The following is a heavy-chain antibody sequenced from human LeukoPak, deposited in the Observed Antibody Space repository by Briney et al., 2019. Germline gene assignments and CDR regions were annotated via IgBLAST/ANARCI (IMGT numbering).Heavy chain of an antibody. J-gene: IGHJ6*02. Sequence: GGSLRLSCAASGFIFTDSYLSWIRQAPGKGLEWISYISSVDSDTSYAHSVKGRFTISRDNSKNTLYLQMNSLRAEDTAVYYCARDRFFGSGSSPGYYYYYGMDVWGQGTTVTVSS. CDR3: ARDRFFGSGSSPGYYYYYGMDV. CDR1: GFIFTDSY. V-gene: IGHV3-11*06. CDR2: ISSVDSDT. D-gene: IGHD3-10*01.